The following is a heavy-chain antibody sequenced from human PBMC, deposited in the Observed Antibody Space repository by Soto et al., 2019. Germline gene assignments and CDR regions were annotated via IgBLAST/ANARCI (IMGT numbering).Heavy chain of an antibody. CDR1: GFTFSSYE. J-gene: IGHJ4*02. Sequence: PGGSLRLSCAASGFTFSSYEMNWVRQAPGKGLEWVSYISSSGSTIYYADSVKGRFTISRGNAKNSLYLQMNSLRAEDTAVYYCARDATSEYSSSSGSVWGQGTLVTVSS. D-gene: IGHD6-6*01. CDR2: ISSSGSTI. V-gene: IGHV3-48*03. CDR3: ARDATSEYSSSSGSV.